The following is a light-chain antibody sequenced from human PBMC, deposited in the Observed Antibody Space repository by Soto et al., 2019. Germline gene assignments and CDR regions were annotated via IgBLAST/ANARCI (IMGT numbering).Light chain of an antibody. V-gene: IGKV3-11*01. CDR2: DAS. Sequence: EIVLTQSPATVSLSPGERATLSCRASQRVSDYLAWYQHKPGQAPRLLISDASNRAAGIPARFSGSGSDTDFNLTISSLEPEDSAAYYCQQLSNWPLTFGGGTKVEIK. CDR1: QRVSDY. J-gene: IGKJ4*01. CDR3: QQLSNWPLT.